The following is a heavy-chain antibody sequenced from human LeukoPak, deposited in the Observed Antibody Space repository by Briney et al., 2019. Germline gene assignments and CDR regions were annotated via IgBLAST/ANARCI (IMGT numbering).Heavy chain of an antibody. CDR1: GFTLSHLW. V-gene: IGHV3-33*06. CDR3: AKCAEGGIDYSNSVDY. D-gene: IGHD6-13*01. J-gene: IGHJ4*02. Sequence: GGSLRLSLVAAGFTLSHLWSEWVRQAPGAGLEWVAVIWSDASDKYYASSVKGRFTISRDNYKNSLYLIMNSLRAEDTAVYYCAKCAEGGIDYSNSVDYWGQGIRVTVSS. CDR2: IWSDASDK.